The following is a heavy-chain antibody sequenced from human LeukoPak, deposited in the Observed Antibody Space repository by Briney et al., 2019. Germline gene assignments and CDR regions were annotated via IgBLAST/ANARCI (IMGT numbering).Heavy chain of an antibody. CDR1: GGSISSSSSY. CDR2: IYYSGST. J-gene: IGHJ5*02. CDR3: ARHYYFDYLFQWFDP. V-gene: IGHV4-39*01. D-gene: IGHD3-9*01. Sequence: SETLSLTCTVSGGSISSSSSYWGWIRQPPGMGLEYIGSIYYSGSTYYNPSLKSRVSISVDMSKNQFSLKLSSVTAADTAVYYCARHYYFDYLFQWFDPWGQGTLVTVSS.